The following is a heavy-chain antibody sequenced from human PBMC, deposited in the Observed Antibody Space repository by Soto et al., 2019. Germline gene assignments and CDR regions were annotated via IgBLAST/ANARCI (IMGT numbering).Heavy chain of an antibody. D-gene: IGHD6-13*01. Sequence: GGSLRLSCAASRFTFSSYAMHWVRQAPGKGLEWVAVISSDGRDKYYADSVKGRFTISRDNSKNTLYLQMNSLRAEDTEDTAVYYCARDVDEGAAGYYFDYWGQGTLVTVPQ. CDR1: RFTFSSYA. CDR3: ARDVDEGAAGYYFDY. CDR2: ISSDGRDK. V-gene: IGHV3-30*04. J-gene: IGHJ4*02.